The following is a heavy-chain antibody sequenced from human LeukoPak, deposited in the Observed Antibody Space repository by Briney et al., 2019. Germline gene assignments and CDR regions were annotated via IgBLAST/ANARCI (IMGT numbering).Heavy chain of an antibody. D-gene: IGHD3-10*01. J-gene: IGHJ5*02. CDR2: IYYSGST. CDR3: ASLGRMVRGVTS. Sequence: PSRTLSLTCTVSGGSISSGDYYWSWIRQPPGKGLEWIGYIYYSGSTYYNPSLKSRVTISVDTSKNQFSLKLSSVTAADTAVYYCASLGRMVRGVTSWGQGTLVTVSS. V-gene: IGHV4-30-4*01. CDR1: GGSISSGDYY.